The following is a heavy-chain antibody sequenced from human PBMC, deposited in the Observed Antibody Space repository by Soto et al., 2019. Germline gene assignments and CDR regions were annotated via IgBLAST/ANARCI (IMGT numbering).Heavy chain of an antibody. Sequence: GGSLRLSCAASGFTFSSYGMHWVRQAPGKGLEWVAVISYDGSNKYYADSVKGRFTISRDNSKNTLYLQMSGLKDEDTAVYYCARDPPTGTTLDWVDSWGKGTLVTVYS. D-gene: IGHD1-7*01. CDR2: ISYDGSNK. J-gene: IGHJ5*01. V-gene: IGHV3-30*03. CDR1: GFTFSSYG. CDR3: ARDPPTGTTLDWVDS.